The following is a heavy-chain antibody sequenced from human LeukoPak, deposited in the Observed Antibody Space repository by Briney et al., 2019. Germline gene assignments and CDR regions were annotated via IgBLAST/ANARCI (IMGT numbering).Heavy chain of an antibody. CDR1: GFTFSDYY. V-gene: IGHV3-11*01. CDR2: ISSSGSTI. CDR3: ARRLLRSGSYYANGPDY. J-gene: IGHJ4*02. D-gene: IGHD1-26*01. Sequence: PGGSLRLSCAASGFTFSDYYMSWIRQAPGTGLEWVSYISSSGSTIYYADSVKGRFTISRDNAKNSLYLQMNSLRAEDTAVYYCARRLLRSGSYYANGPDYWGQGTLVTVSS.